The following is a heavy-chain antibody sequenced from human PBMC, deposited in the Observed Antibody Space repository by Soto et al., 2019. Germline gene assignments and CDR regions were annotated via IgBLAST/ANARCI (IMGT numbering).Heavy chain of an antibody. D-gene: IGHD3-3*01. CDR1: GGTFSSYT. Sequence: GASVKVSCKASGGTFSSYTISWVRQAPGQGLEWMGRIIPILGIANYAQKFQGRVTITADKSTSTAYMELSSLRSEDTAVYYCARDSQDGPFWSGYYGFYYYMDVWGKGTTVTVSS. CDR2: IIPILGIA. J-gene: IGHJ6*03. CDR3: ARDSQDGPFWSGYYGFYYYMDV. V-gene: IGHV1-69*04.